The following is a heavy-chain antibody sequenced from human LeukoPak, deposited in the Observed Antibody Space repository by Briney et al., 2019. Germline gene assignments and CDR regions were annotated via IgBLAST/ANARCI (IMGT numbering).Heavy chain of an antibody. J-gene: IGHJ4*02. V-gene: IGHV3-23*01. D-gene: IGHD5-12*01. CDR2: ISGSGTKR. CDR3: AKEARTYEPHY. Sequence: AESLSLSCAASGFTFSNYGMTWVRQPPGKGLEWVSAISGSGTKRFYADSVKGRYTISRDNSKNTLYLQMNSLRAEETAVYFCAKEARTYEPHYWGQGTLGTVSS. CDR1: GFTFSNYG.